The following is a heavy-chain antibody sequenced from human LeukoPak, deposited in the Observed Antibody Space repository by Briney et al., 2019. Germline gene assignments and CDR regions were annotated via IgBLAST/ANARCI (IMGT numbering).Heavy chain of an antibody. CDR1: GGSISSGGYS. D-gene: IGHD6-13*01. CDR3: ARVGSSWYFDY. V-gene: IGHV4-30-2*01. CDR2: IYHSGST. Sequence: KPSETLSLTCAVSGGSISSGGYSWSWIRQPPGKGLEWIGYIYHSGSTYYNPSLKSRVTISVDRSKNQFSLKLSSVTAADTAVYYCARVGSSWYFDYWGQGTLVTVSS. J-gene: IGHJ4*02.